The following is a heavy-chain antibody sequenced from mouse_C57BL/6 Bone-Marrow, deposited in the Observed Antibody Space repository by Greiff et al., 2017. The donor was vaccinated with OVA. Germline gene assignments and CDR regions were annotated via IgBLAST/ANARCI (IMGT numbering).Heavy chain of an antibody. CDR3: ARIWDGSSYVLWYFDV. J-gene: IGHJ1*03. CDR2: IYPGSGST. V-gene: IGHV1-55*01. CDR1: GYTFTSYW. Sequence: QVQLQQPGAELVKPGASVKMSCKASGYTFTSYWITLVKQRPGQGLEWIGDIYPGSGSTNYNEKFKSKATLTVDTSSSTAYMQLSSLTSEDSAVYYCARIWDGSSYVLWYFDVWDTGTTVTVSS. D-gene: IGHD1-1*01.